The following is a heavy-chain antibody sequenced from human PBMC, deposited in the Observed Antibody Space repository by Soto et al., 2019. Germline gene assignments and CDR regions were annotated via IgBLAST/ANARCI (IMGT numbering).Heavy chain of an antibody. CDR1: GGSVSSVSYY. CDR3: ARLLYFLRAPYYDGMAG. J-gene: IGHJ6*02. Sequence: SETLSLTCTVSGGSVSSVSYYWIWIRQPPGKGLEWIGYIYYSGSTNYNPSLKSRVTISVDTSKNQFSLKLSSVTAADTAVYYCARLLYFLRAPYYDGMAGRGQGPKVTVS. D-gene: IGHD3-9*01. V-gene: IGHV4-61*01. CDR2: IYYSGST.